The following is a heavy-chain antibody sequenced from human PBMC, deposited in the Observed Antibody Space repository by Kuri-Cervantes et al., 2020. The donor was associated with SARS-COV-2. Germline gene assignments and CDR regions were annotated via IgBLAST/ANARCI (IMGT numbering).Heavy chain of an antibody. CDR2: TSYLNGKA. J-gene: IGHJ6*02. V-gene: IGHV1-18*04. Sequence: ASVKVSCKASGYPFSSFGITWVRQAPGQGLEWMGRTSYLNGKADYAQKIQGRVIMTRDTSTDTAYMELRNLRSDDTAVYYCARDPTKWELNYFYYGLDVWGQGTTVTVSS. CDR1: GYPFSSFG. D-gene: IGHD1-26*01. CDR3: ARDPTKWELNYFYYGLDV.